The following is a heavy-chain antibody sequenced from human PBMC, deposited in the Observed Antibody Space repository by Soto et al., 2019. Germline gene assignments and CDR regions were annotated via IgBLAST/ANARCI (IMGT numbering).Heavy chain of an antibody. Sequence: GGSLRLSCAASGGPFINAWMNWVRQAPGKGLEWVGRIKSKTDGGTTDYAAPVKGRFTISRDDSKNTLYLQMNSLKTEDTAVYYCTTAGSYYDSSGYYPYWGQGTLVTVSS. V-gene: IGHV3-15*07. J-gene: IGHJ4*02. CDR3: TTAGSYYDSSGYYPY. CDR2: IKSKTDGGTT. D-gene: IGHD3-22*01. CDR1: GGPFINAW.